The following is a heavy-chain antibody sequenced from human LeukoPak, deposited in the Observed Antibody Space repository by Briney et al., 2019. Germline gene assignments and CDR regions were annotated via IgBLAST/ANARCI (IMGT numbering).Heavy chain of an antibody. V-gene: IGHV3-23*01. Sequence: GGSLRLSCAASGFTFSNFGMGWVRQAPGKGLECVSPISGSGGSTSYADFVKGRFTISRDNSKNMLYLQMNSLRPEDTAVYYCARGKDTGRQYNFDHWGQGILVTVAS. CDR2: ISGSGGST. CDR1: GFTFSNFG. J-gene: IGHJ4*02. CDR3: ARGKDTGRQYNFDH. D-gene: IGHD5-18*01.